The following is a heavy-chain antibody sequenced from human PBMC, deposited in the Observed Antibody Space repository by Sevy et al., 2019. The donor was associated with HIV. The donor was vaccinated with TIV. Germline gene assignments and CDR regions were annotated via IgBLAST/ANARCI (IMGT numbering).Heavy chain of an antibody. V-gene: IGHV3-21*01. Sequence: GGSLRLSCAASGFTFITYTMNWVRQAPGKGLEWVSSIGISSSYIYYADSVKGRFTISRDNDKNSLYLQMNSLRAEDMAVYYCARANFDSSGSYDAFDIWGQGTMVTVSS. D-gene: IGHD3-22*01. CDR3: ARANFDSSGSYDAFDI. J-gene: IGHJ3*02. CDR2: IGISSSYI. CDR1: GFTFITYT.